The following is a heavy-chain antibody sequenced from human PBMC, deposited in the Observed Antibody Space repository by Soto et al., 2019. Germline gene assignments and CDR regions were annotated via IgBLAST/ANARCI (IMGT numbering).Heavy chain of an antibody. V-gene: IGHV3-33*01. D-gene: IGHD2-21*02. CDR3: ARVCGGDCGKSFDV. Sequence: QVQLVESGGGVVQPGRSLRLSCAASGFTFSAYGIHWVRQAPGKGLEWVATIPCDSRDKLYVDSMKRRLTISREKSRDAVYLQLDILRAEDTVVYHCARVCGGDCGKSFDVWGQGTVVTVSS. J-gene: IGHJ3*01. CDR1: GFTFSAYG. CDR2: IPCDSRDK.